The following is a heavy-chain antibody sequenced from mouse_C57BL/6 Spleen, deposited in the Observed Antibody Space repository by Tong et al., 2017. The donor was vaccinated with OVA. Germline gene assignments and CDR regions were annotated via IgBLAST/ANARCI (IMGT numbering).Heavy chain of an antibody. J-gene: IGHJ3*01. D-gene: IGHD2-3*01. Sequence: EVQLQESGEGLVKPGGSLKLSCAASGFTFSSYAMSWVRQTPEKRLEWVAYISSGGDYIYYADTVKGRFTISRDNARNTLYLQMSSLKSEDTAMYYCTREGYDEHSYWGQGTLVTVSA. CDR3: TREGYDEHSY. V-gene: IGHV5-9-1*02. CDR2: ISSGGDYI. CDR1: GFTFSSYA.